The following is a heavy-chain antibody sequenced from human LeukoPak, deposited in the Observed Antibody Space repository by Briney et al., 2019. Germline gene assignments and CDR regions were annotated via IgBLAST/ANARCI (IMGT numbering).Heavy chain of an antibody. J-gene: IGHJ4*02. Sequence: SETLSLTCTVSGGSISTYYWSWIRQPPGKGLEWIGHIYTTESTNYNPSLESRVTISVDTSKNQFSLMLSSVTAADTAFYYCARRRTTGTTGYFDYWGQRIVVTVSS. CDR3: ARRRTTGTTGYFDY. V-gene: IGHV4-4*09. D-gene: IGHD1-1*01. CDR2: IYTTEST. CDR1: GGSISTYY.